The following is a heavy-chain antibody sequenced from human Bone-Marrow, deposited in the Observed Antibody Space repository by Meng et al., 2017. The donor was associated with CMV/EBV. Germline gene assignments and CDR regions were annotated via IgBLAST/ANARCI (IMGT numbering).Heavy chain of an antibody. CDR3: AKGTIELGYCSSTSCLGEAFDI. Sequence: GGSLRLSCAASGFTFHASAMHWGRQAPGKGLEWVSGISWNSGSIGYADSVKGRFTIARDNAKNSRDLQMNSLRAEDMALYYCAKGTIELGYCSSTSCLGEAFDIWGQGTMVTVSS. D-gene: IGHD2-2*01. J-gene: IGHJ3*02. CDR1: GFTFHASA. CDR2: ISWNSGSI. V-gene: IGHV3-9*03.